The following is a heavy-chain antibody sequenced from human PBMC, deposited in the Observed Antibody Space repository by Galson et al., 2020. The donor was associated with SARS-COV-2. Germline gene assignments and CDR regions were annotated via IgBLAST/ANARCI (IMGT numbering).Heavy chain of an antibody. J-gene: IGHJ4*02. D-gene: IGHD3-9*01. CDR3: ARAGRYFDWLWTDYFDY. CDR2: INHSGST. V-gene: IGHV4-34*01. CDR1: GGSFSGYY. Sequence: SETLSLTCAVYGGSFSGYYWSWIRQPPGKGLEWIGEINHSGSTNYNPSLKSRVTISVDTSKNQFSLKLSSVTAADTAVYYCARAGRYFDWLWTDYFDYWGQGTLVTVSS.